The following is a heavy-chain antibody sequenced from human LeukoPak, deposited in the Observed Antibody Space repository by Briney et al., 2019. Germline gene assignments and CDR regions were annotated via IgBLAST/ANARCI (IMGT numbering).Heavy chain of an antibody. CDR1: GFTFDDYA. D-gene: IGHD5-12*01. V-gene: IGHV3-23*01. CDR2: ISGSGDKT. Sequence: PGRSLRLSCAASGFTFDDYAMHWVRQAPGKGLEWVSLISGSGDKTYYADSVKGRFTISRDNSKNTLYLQVNSLRADDTAVYYCAKSLYPKSGYEEDAFDIWGQGTMVTVSS. J-gene: IGHJ3*02. CDR3: AKSLYPKSGYEEDAFDI.